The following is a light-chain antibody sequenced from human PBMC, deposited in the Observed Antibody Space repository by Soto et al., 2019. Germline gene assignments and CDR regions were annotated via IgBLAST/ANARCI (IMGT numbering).Light chain of an antibody. CDR1: QSVSSNY. CDR2: GAS. J-gene: IGKJ1*01. V-gene: IGKV3-20*01. Sequence: EIVLTQSPGTLSLSPGERATLSCRASQSVSSNYLGWYQQKPGQAPRLLIYGASNRATGIPDRFSGSGSGTDFTLTISRLEPEDFAVYYCQQYGSLPWTFGQGTKVEIK. CDR3: QQYGSLPWT.